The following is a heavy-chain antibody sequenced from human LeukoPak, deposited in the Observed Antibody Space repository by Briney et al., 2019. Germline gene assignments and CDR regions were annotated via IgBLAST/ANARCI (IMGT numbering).Heavy chain of an antibody. CDR2: IRSKANSYAT. CDR3: TREGGGLLWFGELDY. J-gene: IGHJ4*02. V-gene: IGHV3-73*01. CDR1: GFTFSGSA. Sequence: PGGSLRLSCAASGFTFSGSAMHWVRQASGKGLEWVGRIRSKANSYATAYAASVKGRFTISRDDSENTAYLQMNSLKTEDTAVYYCTREGGGLLWFGELDYWGQGTLVTVSS. D-gene: IGHD3-10*01.